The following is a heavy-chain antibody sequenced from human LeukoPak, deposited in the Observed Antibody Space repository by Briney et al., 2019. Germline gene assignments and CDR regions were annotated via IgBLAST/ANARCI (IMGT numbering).Heavy chain of an antibody. CDR2: ISSSSSYI. V-gene: IGHV3-21*01. D-gene: IGHD3-10*01. Sequence: PGGSLRLSCAASGFAFSSYSMNWVRQAPGKGLEWGSYISSSSSYISYADSVKGRFTISRDNAKNSLYLQMNSLRAEDTAVYYCAREEPSYGSGSLGYWGQGTLVTVSS. CDR3: AREEPSYGSGSLGY. CDR1: GFAFSSYS. J-gene: IGHJ4*02.